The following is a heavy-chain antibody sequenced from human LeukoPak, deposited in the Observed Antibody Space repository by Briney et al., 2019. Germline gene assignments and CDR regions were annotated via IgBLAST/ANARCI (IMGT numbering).Heavy chain of an antibody. CDR1: GGSFSGYY. D-gene: IGHD6-13*01. CDR3: ARVGALSSSWLLY. V-gene: IGHV3-11*04. Sequence: LSLTCAVYGGSFSGYYWSWIRQPPGKGLEWVSYISSSGSTIYYADSVKGRFTISRDNAKNSLYLQMNSLRAEDTAVYFCARVGALSSSWLLYWGQGTLVTVSS. J-gene: IGHJ4*02. CDR2: ISSSGSTI.